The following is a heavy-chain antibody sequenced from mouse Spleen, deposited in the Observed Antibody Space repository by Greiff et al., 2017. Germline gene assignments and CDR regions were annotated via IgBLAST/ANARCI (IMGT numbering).Heavy chain of an antibody. CDR2: IDPEDGET. Sequence: EVQLQQSGAELVKPGASVKLSCTASGFNITDYYMHWVKQRTEQGLEWIGRIDPEDGETKYAPKFQGKATITADTSSNTAYLQLSSLTSEDTAVYYCARHYYGSSPYWYFDVWGAGTTVTVSS. D-gene: IGHD1-1*01. CDR1: GFNITDYY. J-gene: IGHJ1*01. V-gene: IGHV14-2*01. CDR3: ARHYYGSSPYWYFDV.